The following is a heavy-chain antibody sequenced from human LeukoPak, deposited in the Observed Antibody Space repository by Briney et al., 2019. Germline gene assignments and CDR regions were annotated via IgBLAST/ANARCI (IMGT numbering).Heavy chain of an antibody. Sequence: SETLSLTCAVYGGSFGGYYWSWIRQPPGKGLEWIGEINHSGSTNYNPSLKSRVTISVDTSKNQFSLKLSSVTAADTAVYYCARGPWELLDDAFDIWGQGTMVTVSS. J-gene: IGHJ3*02. CDR2: INHSGST. CDR3: ARGPWELLDDAFDI. CDR1: GGSFGGYY. D-gene: IGHD1-26*01. V-gene: IGHV4-34*01.